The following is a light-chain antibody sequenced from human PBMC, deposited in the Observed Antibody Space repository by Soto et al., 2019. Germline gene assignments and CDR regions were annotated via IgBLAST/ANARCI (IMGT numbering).Light chain of an antibody. J-gene: IGKJ5*01. CDR3: QHYGDSPPLT. V-gene: IGKV3-20*01. Sequence: EVVLTQSPDTLSLSPGERVTLSCRAIQSLSTSYLAWYQQKAAQPPRLLIYGASNRASGIPDRFSGSGSGTDFTLTISRLEPEDFAVYYCQHYGDSPPLTFGPGTRLEI. CDR1: QSLSTSY. CDR2: GAS.